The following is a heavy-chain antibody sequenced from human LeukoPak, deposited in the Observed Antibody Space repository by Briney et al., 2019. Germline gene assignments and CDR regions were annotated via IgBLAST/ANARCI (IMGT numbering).Heavy chain of an antibody. Sequence: NSSETLSLTCTVSGYSISSGYYWGWIRQPPGKGLEWIGSIYHSGSTYYNPSLKSRVTISVDTSKNQFSLKLSSVTAADTAMYYCARHSEKGNWFDPWGQGTLVTVSS. V-gene: IGHV4-38-2*02. CDR2: IYHSGST. CDR3: ARHSEKGNWFDP. CDR1: GYSISSGYY. J-gene: IGHJ5*02.